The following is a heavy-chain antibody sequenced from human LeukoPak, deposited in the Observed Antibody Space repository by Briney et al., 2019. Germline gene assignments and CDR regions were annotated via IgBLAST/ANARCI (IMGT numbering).Heavy chain of an antibody. CDR3: ARGGRDGMDV. Sequence: ASVKGSRKTSGYSFTSYGFTWVRRAPGQGLEWMGWVCAYDGSTNYAQKIRGRVTMTTDASKTTVYMEFRSLTFDDTAVYYCARGGRDGMDVWGQGTTVTVSS. CDR1: GYSFTSYG. J-gene: IGHJ6*02. CDR2: VCAYDGST. V-gene: IGHV1-18*01. D-gene: IGHD3-10*01.